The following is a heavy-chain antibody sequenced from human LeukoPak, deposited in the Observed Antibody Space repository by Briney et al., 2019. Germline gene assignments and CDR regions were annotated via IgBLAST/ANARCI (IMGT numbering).Heavy chain of an antibody. CDR1: GFTFSTYG. D-gene: IGHD3-16*01. Sequence: GGSLRLSCAASGFTFSTYGIHWVRQAPGKGLEWVAFIHYDGANKYYADSVKGRFTISRDNAKNSLYLQMNSLRAEDTAVYYCASSMRNYFDYWGQGTLVTVSS. V-gene: IGHV3-30*02. J-gene: IGHJ4*02. CDR3: ASSMRNYFDY. CDR2: IHYDGANK.